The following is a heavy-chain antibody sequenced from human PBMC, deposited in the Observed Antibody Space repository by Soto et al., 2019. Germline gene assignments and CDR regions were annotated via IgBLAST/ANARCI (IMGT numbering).Heavy chain of an antibody. CDR2: ISYDGSNK. D-gene: IGHD5-18*01. V-gene: IGHV3-30-3*01. CDR3: ARDATASDAFDI. CDR1: GFTFSSYA. J-gene: IGHJ3*02. Sequence: GGSLRLSCAASGFTFSSYAMHWVRQAPGKGLEWVAVISYDGSNKYYADSVKGRFTISRDNSKNTLYLQMNSLRAEDTAVDYCARDATASDAFDIWGPATMVTVSS.